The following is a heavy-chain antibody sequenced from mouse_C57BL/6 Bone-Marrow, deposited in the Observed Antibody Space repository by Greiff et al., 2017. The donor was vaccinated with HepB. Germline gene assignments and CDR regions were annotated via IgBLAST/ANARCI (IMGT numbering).Heavy chain of an antibody. D-gene: IGHD2-5*01. Sequence: QVTLKVCGPGILQPSQTLSLTCSFSGFSLSTFGMGVGWIRQPSGKGLEWLAHIWWDDVKYYNPALKSRLTISKNTSKNQVFLKIANVDTADTATYYCARIARRGSNYVYYAMDYWGQGTSVTVSS. CDR2: IWWDDVK. J-gene: IGHJ4*01. CDR3: ARIARRGSNYVYYAMDY. V-gene: IGHV8-8*01. CDR1: GFSLSTFGMG.